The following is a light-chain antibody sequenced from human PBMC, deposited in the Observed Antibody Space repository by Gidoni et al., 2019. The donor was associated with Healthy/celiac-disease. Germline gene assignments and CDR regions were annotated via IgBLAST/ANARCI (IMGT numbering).Light chain of an antibody. V-gene: IGLV3-1*01. CDR3: QAWDSSTAV. CDR1: KLGAKY. Sequence: SYELTQPPSVSVSPGQTASITCSGDKLGAKYACWYQQTPGQSPVLVIYQDSKRPSGTPERFAGSNSGNTATLTISGTQAMDEADYYCQAWDSSTAVFGGGTKLTVL. J-gene: IGLJ2*01. CDR2: QDS.